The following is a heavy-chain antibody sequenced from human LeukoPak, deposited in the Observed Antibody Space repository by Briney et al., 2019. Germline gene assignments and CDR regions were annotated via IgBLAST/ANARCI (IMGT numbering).Heavy chain of an antibody. J-gene: IGHJ6*02. V-gene: IGHV3-64*01. D-gene: IGHD3-3*01. CDR1: GFTFSSYA. CDR2: ISSNGGSA. Sequence: PGGSLRLSRAASGFTFSSYAMHWVRQAPGKGLEYVSAISSNGGSAYYANSVKGRFTISRDNSKNTLYLQMGSLRAEDMAVYYCARDHQPTQLIFGVVTRAFYGMDVWGQGTTVTVSS. CDR3: ARDHQPTQLIFGVVTRAFYGMDV.